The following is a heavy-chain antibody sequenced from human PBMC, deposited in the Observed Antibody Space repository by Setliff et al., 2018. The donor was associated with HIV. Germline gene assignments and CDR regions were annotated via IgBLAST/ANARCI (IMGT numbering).Heavy chain of an antibody. J-gene: IGHJ4*02. D-gene: IGHD6-6*01. V-gene: IGHV4-61*02. CDR1: GDSIRSGSYY. Sequence: SETLSLTCTVSGDSIRSGSYYWSWIRQPAGKGLEWIGRMYTSGGTNYNPSLKSRVTIAVDRSKNQFSLKLSSATAADTAVYYCASSLYSSSSFDYWDQGMLVTVSS. CDR2: MYTSGGT. CDR3: ASSLYSSSSFDY.